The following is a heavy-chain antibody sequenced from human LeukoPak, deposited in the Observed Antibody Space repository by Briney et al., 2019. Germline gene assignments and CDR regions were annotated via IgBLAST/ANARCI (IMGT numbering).Heavy chain of an antibody. CDR3: ARSRGVSGYDFAY. CDR2: ISYDGSNK. D-gene: IGHD5-12*01. CDR1: GFTFGSYS. Sequence: PGGSLRLSCAASGFTFGSYSMNWVRQAPGKGLEWVALISYDGSNKYYVDSVKGRFTISRDNSKNTLYLQMNSLRVEDTAVYYCARSRGVSGYDFAYWGQGTLVTVSS. J-gene: IGHJ4*02. V-gene: IGHV3-30*03.